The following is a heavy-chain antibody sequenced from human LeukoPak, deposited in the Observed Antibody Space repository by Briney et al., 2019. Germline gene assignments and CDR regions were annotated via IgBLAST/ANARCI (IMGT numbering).Heavy chain of an antibody. V-gene: IGHV4-4*02. CDR1: GGSIISSNW. Sequence: PSETLSLTCAVSGGSIISSNWWSWVRQPPGEGLEWIGEIYHSGSTNYNPSLKSRVTISVDKSKNQFSLKMSSVTAADTAVYYSGSFSGGYDFDYWGQGTLAIVSS. CDR2: IYHSGST. D-gene: IGHD5-12*01. CDR3: GSFSGGYDFDY. J-gene: IGHJ4*02.